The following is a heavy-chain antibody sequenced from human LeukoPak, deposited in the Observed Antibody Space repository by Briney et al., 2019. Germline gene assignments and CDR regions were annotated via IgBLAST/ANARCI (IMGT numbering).Heavy chain of an antibody. CDR2: IYSSVST. CDR1: GGSISSNAYY. J-gene: IGHJ4*02. V-gene: IGHV4-39*01. Sequence: SETLSLTCTVSGGSISSNAYYWAWSRQPPGKGLEWIASIYSSVSTYYNPSLKRRVTISVDTSKNQFSLRLSSVTAADTALYYCAYSGSYGHLGYWGQGIPVTVSS. D-gene: IGHD1-26*01. CDR3: AYSGSYGHLGY.